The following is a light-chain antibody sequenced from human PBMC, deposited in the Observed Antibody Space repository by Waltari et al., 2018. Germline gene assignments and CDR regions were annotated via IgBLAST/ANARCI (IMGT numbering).Light chain of an antibody. J-gene: IGKJ4*01. V-gene: IGKV1-8*01. Sequence: AIRITLSPSSLSASTGDRVTITCRASQGISSYLAWYQQKPGKAPKLLIYAASTLQSGVPSRFSGSGSGTDFTLTISCLQSEDFATYYCQQYYSFPVTFGGGTTVEIK. CDR3: QQYYSFPVT. CDR2: AAS. CDR1: QGISSY.